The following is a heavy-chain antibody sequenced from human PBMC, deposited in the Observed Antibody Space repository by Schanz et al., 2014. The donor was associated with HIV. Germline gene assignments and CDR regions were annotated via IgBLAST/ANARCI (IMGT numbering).Heavy chain of an antibody. J-gene: IGHJ4*02. CDR2: IYYSGST. V-gene: IGHV4-31*03. Sequence: QVQLQESGPGLVKPSQTLSLTCTVSGGSISSGGYYWSWIRQHPGKGLEWIGYIYYSGSTYYNPSLKSRVTMSVDTSENHFSLMLSSVTAADTAVYFCARGRRSSSWSPATSHFDYWGQGTLVTVSS. D-gene: IGHD6-13*01. CDR3: ARGRRSSSWSPATSHFDY. CDR1: GGSISSGGYY.